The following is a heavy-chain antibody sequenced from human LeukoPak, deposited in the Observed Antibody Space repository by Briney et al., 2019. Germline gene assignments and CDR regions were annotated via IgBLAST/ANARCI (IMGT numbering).Heavy chain of an antibody. V-gene: IGHV1-18*01. Sequence: ASVKVSCKASGYTFTSYGISWVRQAPGQGLEWMGWISAYNGNTNYAQKLQGRVTMTTDTSTSTAYMELRSLRSDDTAVYYCARDPTTDIVVVPAAIPIPHYYYYYGMDVWGQGTLVTVSS. D-gene: IGHD2-2*01. CDR1: GYTFTSYG. CDR2: ISAYNGNT. CDR3: ARDPTTDIVVVPAAIPIPHYYYYYGMDV. J-gene: IGHJ6*02.